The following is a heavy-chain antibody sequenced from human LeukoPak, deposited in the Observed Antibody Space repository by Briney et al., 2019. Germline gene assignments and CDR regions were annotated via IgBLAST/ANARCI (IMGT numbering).Heavy chain of an antibody. D-gene: IGHD2-2*01. CDR1: GFTFSNYW. CDR2: IKQDGSEK. Sequence: GGSLRLTCAASGFTFSNYWMSWVRQAPGKGLEWVANIKQDGSEKYYVDSVRGRFTISRDNAKISLYLQMNSLRAEDTAVYHCATYSSSNAREFQYWGQGTLVTVSS. J-gene: IGHJ1*01. V-gene: IGHV3-7*01. CDR3: ATYSSSNAREFQY.